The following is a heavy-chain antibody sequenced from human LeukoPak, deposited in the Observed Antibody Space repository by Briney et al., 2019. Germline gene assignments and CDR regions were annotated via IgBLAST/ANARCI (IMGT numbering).Heavy chain of an antibody. Sequence: ASVKVSCKASGYTFPSYYMHWVRQAPGQGLEWMGIINPSGGSTSYAQKFQGRVTMTRDTSTSTVYMELSSLRSEDTAVYYCARDAPAAAGPTYYFDYWGQGTLVTVSS. J-gene: IGHJ4*02. CDR2: INPSGGST. CDR3: ARDAPAAAGPTYYFDY. D-gene: IGHD6-13*01. CDR1: GYTFPSYY. V-gene: IGHV1-46*01.